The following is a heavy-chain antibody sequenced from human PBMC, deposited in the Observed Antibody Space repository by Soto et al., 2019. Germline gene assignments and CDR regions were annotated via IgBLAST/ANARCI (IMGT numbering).Heavy chain of an antibody. CDR1: GFTFTNYG. J-gene: IGHJ4*02. V-gene: IGHV1-18*01. CDR2: SSALNGFT. CDR3: AATTSIVIGLRD. D-gene: IGHD6-6*01. Sequence: QLQLVQSGSEVKKPGASVKVSCKTSGFTFTNYGFTWVRQAPGKGLEWMGWSSALNGFTNYAQDFQGRVTMTTDSSTNTAYMELRGLRSDDTAFYCCAATTSIVIGLRDWGQGTLVSVAS.